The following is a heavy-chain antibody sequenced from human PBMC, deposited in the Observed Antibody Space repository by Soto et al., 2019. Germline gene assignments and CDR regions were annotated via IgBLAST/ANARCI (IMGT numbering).Heavy chain of an antibody. V-gene: IGHV5-51*01. CDR2: IYPGDSDT. Sequence: GESLKICCKGSGYSFTSYWIGWVRQMPGKGLEWMGIIYPGDSDTRCSTSFQGQVTISADKSISTAYLQWSSPKASDTAMYYCARQDCTNGVCYFMDVWGQGTTVTVSS. J-gene: IGHJ6*01. CDR1: GYSFTSYW. CDR3: ARQDCTNGVCYFMDV. D-gene: IGHD2-8*01.